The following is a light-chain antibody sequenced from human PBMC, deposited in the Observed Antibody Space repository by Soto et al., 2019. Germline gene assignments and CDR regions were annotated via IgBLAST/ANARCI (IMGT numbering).Light chain of an antibody. J-gene: IGKJ1*01. CDR1: QTISSW. Sequence: DIHMTLSPSTLSGSVGNSVTIACRASQTISSWLAWYQQKPGKAPKLLIYKASTLKSGVPSRFSGSGYGTEFNLTISSLQTDDFATYYCQHYNSYSEAFGQGTKVDIK. CDR3: QHYNSYSEA. CDR2: KAS. V-gene: IGKV1-5*03.